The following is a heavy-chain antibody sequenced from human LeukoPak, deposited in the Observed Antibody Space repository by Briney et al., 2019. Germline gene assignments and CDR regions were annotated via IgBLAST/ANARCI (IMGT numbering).Heavy chain of an antibody. V-gene: IGHV3-11*01. CDR1: GFTFSDYY. J-gene: IGHJ6*03. Sequence: GGSLRLSCAASGFTFSDYYMSWIRQAPGKGLEGVSYISSSGSTIYYADSVKGRFTISRDNAKNSLYLQMNSLRAEDTAVYYCARALGYDFWSGYYVGYYMDVWGKGTTVTVSS. D-gene: IGHD3-3*01. CDR2: ISSSGSTI. CDR3: ARALGYDFWSGYYVGYYMDV.